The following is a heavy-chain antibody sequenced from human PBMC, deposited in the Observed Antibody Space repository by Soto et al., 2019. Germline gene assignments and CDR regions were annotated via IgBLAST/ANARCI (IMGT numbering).Heavy chain of an antibody. J-gene: IGHJ4*02. CDR1: GFTFSNYA. V-gene: IGHV3-23*01. CDR3: TKGGRGIDIFFDS. D-gene: IGHD3-9*01. Sequence: EVQLLESGGGLEQPGGSLRLSCVASGFTFSNYAMNWIRQAPGKGLEWASSISGSDDRTFFADSVKGRFTISRDNSKDTVFLQMNNLRGEDTALYYCTKGGRGIDIFFDSWGQGTLVSVSS. CDR2: ISGSDDRT.